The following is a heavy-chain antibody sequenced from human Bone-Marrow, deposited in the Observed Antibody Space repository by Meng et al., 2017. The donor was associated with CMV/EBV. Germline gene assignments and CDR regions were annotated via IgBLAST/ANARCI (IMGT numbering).Heavy chain of an antibody. D-gene: IGHD6-13*01. CDR1: GYSFTNHW. CDR3: ARQWSSSWYKLNYYYAMDV. CDR2: IYPLDSDV. V-gene: IGHV5-51*01. J-gene: IGHJ6*02. Sequence: GESLKISCEASGYSFTNHWIGWVRQVPGKGLEWMGVIYPLDSDVRYSPSFQGQVTISADKYVSTAYLQWTSPKASDTAIYYCARQWSSSWYKLNYYYAMDVWGQGSTVNGAS.